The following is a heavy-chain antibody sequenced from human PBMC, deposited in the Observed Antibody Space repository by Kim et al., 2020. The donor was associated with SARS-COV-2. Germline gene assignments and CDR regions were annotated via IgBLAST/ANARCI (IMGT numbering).Heavy chain of an antibody. V-gene: IGHV6-1*01. CDR2: TYYRSKWFN. Sequence: SQTLSLTCAISGDSVSSNSFTWSWIRQSPSRGLEWLGRTYYRSKWFNDYAVSVKSRMTINPDTSKNQFSLQLNSVTPEDTAVYFCARGRYSVGFDYWGQGTLVTVSS. J-gene: IGHJ4*02. CDR3: ARGRYSVGFDY. D-gene: IGHD4-4*01. CDR1: GDSVSSNSFT.